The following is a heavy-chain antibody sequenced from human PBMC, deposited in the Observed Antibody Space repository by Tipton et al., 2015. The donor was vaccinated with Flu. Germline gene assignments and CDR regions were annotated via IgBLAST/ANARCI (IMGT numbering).Heavy chain of an antibody. D-gene: IGHD6-13*01. J-gene: IGHJ4*02. CDR2: INHSGST. Sequence: LRLSCAVYGGSFSGYYWSWIRQPPGKGLEWIGEINHSGSTNYNPSLKSRVTISVDTSKNQFSLKLSSVTAADTAVYYCAIALPQQLAYWGQGTLVTVSS. V-gene: IGHV4-34*01. CDR3: AIALPQQLAY. CDR1: GGSFSGYY.